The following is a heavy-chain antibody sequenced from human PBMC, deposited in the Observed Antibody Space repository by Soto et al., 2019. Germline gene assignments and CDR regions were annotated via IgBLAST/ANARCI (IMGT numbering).Heavy chain of an antibody. CDR3: ARAGAALVRGSIGGFDY. J-gene: IGHJ4*02. Sequence: QVHLQQSGAGLLKPSETLSLTCAVNGGAFNGYYWTWIRQSPGKGLQWIGEINHSGTVDYNPSLKSRVTFSIGTSKKQFSLTLTSVTAADTAVYYCARAGAALVRGSIGGFDYWGQGTLVTVSS. CDR1: GGAFNGYY. D-gene: IGHD3-10*01. CDR2: INHSGTV. V-gene: IGHV4-34*01.